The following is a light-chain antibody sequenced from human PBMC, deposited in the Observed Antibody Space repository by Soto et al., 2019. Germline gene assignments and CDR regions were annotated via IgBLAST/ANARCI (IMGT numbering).Light chain of an antibody. Sequence: DIQMTQSPLYLSASIGDRVTITCQASHDIGNYLNWYQQKDGKAPKLLISDGSTLQSGVPSRFSGSGSGTDFTLTIGGLQPEDFATYFCQQSYGTPPTFGQGTKVEVK. CDR3: QQSYGTPPT. J-gene: IGKJ1*01. CDR2: DGS. CDR1: HDIGNY. V-gene: IGKV1-39*01.